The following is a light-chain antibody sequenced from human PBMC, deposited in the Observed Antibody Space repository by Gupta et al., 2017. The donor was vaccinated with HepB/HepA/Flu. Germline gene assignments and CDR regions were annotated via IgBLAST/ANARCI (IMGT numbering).Light chain of an antibody. CDR3: AVWDDSLKGPV. Sequence: QSVLTQPPSASGTPGQRVTISCSGSSSNIGSDPVNWYQQLPGTAPKLLIYVNNQRPSGVPDRFSGSKSGTSASLAISGLQSEDEADYYCAVWDDSLKGPVFGGGTKLTVL. J-gene: IGLJ3*02. CDR1: SSNIGSDP. CDR2: VNN. V-gene: IGLV1-44*01.